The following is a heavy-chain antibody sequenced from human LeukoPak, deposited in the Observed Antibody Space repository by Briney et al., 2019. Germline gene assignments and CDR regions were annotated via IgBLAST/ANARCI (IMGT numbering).Heavy chain of an antibody. Sequence: GGSLRLSCAASGFTFSSYGMHWVRQAPGKGREWVAVISYDGSNKYYADSVKGRFTISRDNSKNTLYLQMNSLRAEDTAVYYCAKEMRLAGYPFDYWGQGTLVTVSS. J-gene: IGHJ4*02. D-gene: IGHD5-18*01. CDR3: AKEMRLAGYPFDY. CDR1: GFTFSSYG. CDR2: ISYDGSNK. V-gene: IGHV3-30*18.